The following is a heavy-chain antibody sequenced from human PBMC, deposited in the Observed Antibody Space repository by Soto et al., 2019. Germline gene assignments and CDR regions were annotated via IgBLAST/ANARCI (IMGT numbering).Heavy chain of an antibody. Sequence: GGSLRLSCAASGFTFSSYGMHWVRQAPGKGLEWVAVISYDGSNKYYADSVKGRFTTSRDNSKNTLYLQMNSLRAEDTAVYYCAKGGRQLWFGEYLKRAGMDVWGQGTTVTVSS. CDR1: GFTFSSYG. CDR2: ISYDGSNK. V-gene: IGHV3-30*18. CDR3: AKGGRQLWFGEYLKRAGMDV. D-gene: IGHD3-10*01. J-gene: IGHJ6*02.